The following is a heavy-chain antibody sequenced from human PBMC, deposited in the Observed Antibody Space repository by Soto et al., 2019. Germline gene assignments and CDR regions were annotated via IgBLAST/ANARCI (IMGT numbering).Heavy chain of an antibody. V-gene: IGHV5-10-1*01. D-gene: IGHD2-2*01. CDR1: GYSFTSYW. J-gene: IGHJ6*02. CDR3: ARRGYCSSTSCYRGSDYYYGMDV. CDR2: IDPSDSYT. Sequence: GESLKISCKGSGYSFTSYWTSWVRQMPGKGLEWMGRIDPSDSYTNYSPSFQGHVTISADKSISTAYLQWSSLKASDTAMYYCARRGYCSSTSCYRGSDYYYGMDVWGQGTTVTVSS.